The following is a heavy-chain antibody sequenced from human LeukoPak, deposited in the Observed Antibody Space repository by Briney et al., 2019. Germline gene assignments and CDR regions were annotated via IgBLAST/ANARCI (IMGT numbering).Heavy chain of an antibody. CDR2: IYYSGST. CDR1: GGSISSSSYY. J-gene: IGHJ3*02. V-gene: IGHV4-39*01. CDR3: ARHTEWGGYDFAAFDI. Sequence: SETLSLTCTVSGGSISSSSYYWGWIRQPPGKGLEWFGSIYYSGSTYYNPSLKSRVTISVDTSKNQFSLKLSSVTAADTAVYYCARHTEWGGYDFAAFDIWGQGTMVTVSS. D-gene: IGHD5-12*01.